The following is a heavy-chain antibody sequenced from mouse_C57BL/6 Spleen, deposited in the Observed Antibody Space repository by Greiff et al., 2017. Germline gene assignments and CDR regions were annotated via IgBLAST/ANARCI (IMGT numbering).Heavy chain of an antibody. CDR1: GYTFTSYW. J-gene: IGHJ2*01. CDR3: ARSVYYYGSFDY. V-gene: IGHV1-50*01. CDR2: IDPSDSYT. Sequence: VQLQQPGAELVKPGASVKLSCKASGYTFTSYWMQWVKQRPGQGLEWIGEIDPSDSYTNYNQKFKGKATLTVDTSSSTAYMQLSSLTSEDSAVYYCARSVYYYGSFDYWGQGTTLTVSS. D-gene: IGHD1-1*01.